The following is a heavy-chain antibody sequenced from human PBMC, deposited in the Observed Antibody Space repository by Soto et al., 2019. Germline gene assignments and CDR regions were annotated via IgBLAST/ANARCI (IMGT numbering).Heavy chain of an antibody. CDR1: GFTFSNYG. Sequence: GGSLRLSCAASGFTFSNYGMHWVRQAPGKGLEWVAFVWLDGSNKYCADSVRDRFTISRVNSKNALYLQMNSLRAEDTAVYHCAPQAFDYWGQGTLVTVSS. CDR2: VWLDGSNK. V-gene: IGHV3-30*02. CDR3: APQAFDY. J-gene: IGHJ4*02.